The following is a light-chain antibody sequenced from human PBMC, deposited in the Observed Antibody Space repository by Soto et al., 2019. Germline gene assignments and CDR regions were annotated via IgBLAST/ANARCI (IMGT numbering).Light chain of an antibody. Sequence: QSALTQPASVSGSPGQSITISCTGTSSDVGGYNYVSWYQQHAGKVPTLVSCEVTNRPPGGSNRCSGSKSGNTASLTISGLQTEDEADYYCSSYTSSSTWVFGGGTKLTVL. CDR3: SSYTSSSTWV. J-gene: IGLJ3*02. CDR1: SSDVGGYNY. CDR2: EVT. V-gene: IGLV2-14*01.